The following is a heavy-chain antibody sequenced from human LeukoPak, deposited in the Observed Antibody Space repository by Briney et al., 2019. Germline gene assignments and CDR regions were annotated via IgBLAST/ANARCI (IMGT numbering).Heavy chain of an antibody. V-gene: IGHV1-8*01. J-gene: IGHJ4*02. CDR3: ARAYYDILTGYHYYFDY. CDR2: MNPNSGNT. Sequence: GASVKVSCKASGYTFTSYDIHWVRQATGQGLEWMGWMNPNSGNTGYAQKFQGRVTMTRNTSISTAYMELSSLRSEDTAVYYCARAYYDILTGYHYYFDYWGQGTLVTLTS. CDR1: GYTFTSYD. D-gene: IGHD3-9*01.